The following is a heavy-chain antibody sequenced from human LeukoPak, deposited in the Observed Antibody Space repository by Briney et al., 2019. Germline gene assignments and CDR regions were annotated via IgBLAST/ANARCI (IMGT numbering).Heavy chain of an antibody. J-gene: IGHJ5*02. CDR3: VRHDWFDP. Sequence: GGSLRLSCAASGFTFSSYTIHWVRQAPGKGLEWVAVISYDGSKTYYADSVKGRFTISRDTSKNTLYLQMNSLRAEDTAIYYCVRHDWFDPWGQGTLVTVSS. CDR1: GFTFSSYT. CDR2: ISYDGSKT. V-gene: IGHV3-30*14.